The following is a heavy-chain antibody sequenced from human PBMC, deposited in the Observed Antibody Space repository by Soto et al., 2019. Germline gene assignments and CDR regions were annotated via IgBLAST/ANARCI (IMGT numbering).Heavy chain of an antibody. CDR3: ARGLKHQRAARGRWFDP. Sequence: SETLSLTCAVYGGSFSGYYWSWIRQPPGKGLEWIGEINHSGSTNYNPSLKSRVTISVDTSKNQFSLKLSSVTAADTAVYYCARGLKHQRAARGRWFDPWGQGTLVTVSS. CDR2: INHSGST. D-gene: IGHD2-2*01. CDR1: GGSFSGYY. J-gene: IGHJ5*02. V-gene: IGHV4-34*01.